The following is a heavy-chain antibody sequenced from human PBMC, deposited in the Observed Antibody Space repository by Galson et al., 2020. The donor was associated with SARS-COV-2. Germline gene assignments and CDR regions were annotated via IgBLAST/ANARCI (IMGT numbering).Heavy chain of an antibody. V-gene: IGHV4-39*01. D-gene: IGHD6-13*01. CDR3: ARHKGIAGTTEF. CDR2: IYYSGSA. CDR1: GISMTISNYY. J-gene: IGHJ4*02. Sequence: ASETLSLTCTVSGISMTISNYYWGWVRQPPGKGPEWIGSIYYSGSAYYNPSLRSRITMSVDTSKNLFSLQLSSVTAADTAVYFCARHKGIAGTTEFWGQGTLVTVSS.